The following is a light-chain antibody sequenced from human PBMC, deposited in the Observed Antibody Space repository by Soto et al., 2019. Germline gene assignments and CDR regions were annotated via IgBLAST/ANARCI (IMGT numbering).Light chain of an antibody. V-gene: IGKV3-11*01. CDR2: DAS. CDR1: QSIGTY. CDR3: HHRSNSPSTWT. J-gene: IGKJ1*01. Sequence: EIVLTQSPATLSLSPGDRATLSCRASQSIGTYLAWYQQKPGQAPSLLIYDASNRATGIPARFSASGSGTDITLTISSLEPEDFAVYCCHHRSNSPSTWTFGQGTKVEIK.